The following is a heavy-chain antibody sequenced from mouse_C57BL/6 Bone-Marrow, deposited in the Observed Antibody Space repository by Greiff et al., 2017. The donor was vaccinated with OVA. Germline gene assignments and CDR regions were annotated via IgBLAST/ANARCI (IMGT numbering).Heavy chain of an antibody. D-gene: IGHD3-3*01. V-gene: IGHV1-19*01. CDR3: AREGNLRTAYYFDY. Sequence: EVKLMESGPVLVKPGASVKMSCKASGYTFTDYYMNWVKQSHGKSLEWIGVINPYNGGTSYNQKFKGKATLTVDKSSSTAYMELNSLTSEDSAVYYCAREGNLRTAYYFDYWGQGTTLTVSS. CDR2: INPYNGGT. CDR1: GYTFTDYY. J-gene: IGHJ2*01.